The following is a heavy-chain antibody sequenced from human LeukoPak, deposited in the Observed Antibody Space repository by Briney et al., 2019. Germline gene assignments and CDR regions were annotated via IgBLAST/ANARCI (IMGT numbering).Heavy chain of an antibody. J-gene: IGHJ5*02. D-gene: IGHD3-9*01. CDR3: ARTYNIRYFDP. CDR1: GFIFSSYG. CDR2: IWSDASNT. V-gene: IGHV3-33*01. Sequence: GGSLRLSCAASGFIFSSYGMHWVRQAPGKGLEWVAVIWSDASNTYYVDSVKGRFTISRDNSKNTLYLQMNSLRAEDTAVYYCARTYNIRYFDPWGQGTLVTVSS.